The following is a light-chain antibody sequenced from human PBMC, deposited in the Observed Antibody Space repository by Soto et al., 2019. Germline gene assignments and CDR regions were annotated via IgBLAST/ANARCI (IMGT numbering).Light chain of an antibody. J-gene: IGKJ1*01. CDR2: GAS. V-gene: IGKV3-20*01. Sequence: EVVLTQSPGTLSLSPGERATLSCRASHSVNSNSLAWYQQNPGQAPRVFIYGASTRATGIPARFSGSGSGTDLTLTISSLEPEHFTVYYCQQYVSSPRTFGQGTKVDIK. CDR3: QQYVSSPRT. CDR1: HSVNSNS.